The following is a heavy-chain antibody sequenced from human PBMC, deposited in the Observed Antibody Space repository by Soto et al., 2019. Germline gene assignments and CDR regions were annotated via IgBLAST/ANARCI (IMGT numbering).Heavy chain of an antibody. CDR2: ISSSGSTI. D-gene: IGHD3-16*01. CDR3: ARDLNYDYVWGSFYYYYGMDV. J-gene: IGHJ6*02. Sequence: GSLRLSCAASGFTFSSYEMNWVRQAPGKGLEWVSYISSSGSTIYYADSVKGRFTISRDNAKNSLYLQMNSLRAEDTAVYYCARDLNYDYVWGSFYYYYGMDVWGQGTTVTVSS. V-gene: IGHV3-48*03. CDR1: GFTFSSYE.